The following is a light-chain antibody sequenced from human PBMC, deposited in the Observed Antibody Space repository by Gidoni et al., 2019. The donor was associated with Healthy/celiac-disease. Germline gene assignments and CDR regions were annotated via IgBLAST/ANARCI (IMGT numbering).Light chain of an antibody. CDR3: QQYGSSFT. CDR2: GAS. V-gene: IGKV3-20*01. Sequence: DIVLTQSPGTLSLSPGERATLSCRASQSVSSSYLAWYQQKPGQAPRLLIYGASSRATGIPDRFSGSGSGTDFTLTISRLEAEDFAVYYCQQYGSSFTFGPGTKVDIK. CDR1: QSVSSSY. J-gene: IGKJ3*01.